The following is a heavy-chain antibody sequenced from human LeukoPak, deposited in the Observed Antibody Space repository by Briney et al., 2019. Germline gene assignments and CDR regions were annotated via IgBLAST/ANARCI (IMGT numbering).Heavy chain of an antibody. CDR2: INPNSGGT. Sequence: ASVKVSCKASRYTFTGYYMHWVRQAPGQGLEWMGWINPNSGGTNYAQKFQGRVTMTRDTSISTAYMELSRLRSDDTAVYYCARGDIVVVPAAGDDAFDIWGQGTMVTVSS. CDR3: ARGDIVVVPAAGDDAFDI. D-gene: IGHD2-2*01. V-gene: IGHV1-2*02. J-gene: IGHJ3*02. CDR1: RYTFTGYY.